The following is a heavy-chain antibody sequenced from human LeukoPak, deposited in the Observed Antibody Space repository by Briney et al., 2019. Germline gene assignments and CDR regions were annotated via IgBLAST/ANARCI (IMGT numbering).Heavy chain of an antibody. CDR2: IYNSGST. J-gene: IGHJ6*02. V-gene: IGHV4-61*02. CDR3: ARDTWYYYDGSGYYQGYYYGMDV. CDR1: GGSISSGSYY. D-gene: IGHD3-22*01. Sequence: SETLSLTCTVSGGSISSGSYYWSWIRQPAGKGLEWIGRIYNSGSTKYNPSPKNRVTISVDTSKKQFSLKLCSVTAADTAVYYCARDTWYYYDGSGYYQGYYYGMDVWGQGTTVTVSS.